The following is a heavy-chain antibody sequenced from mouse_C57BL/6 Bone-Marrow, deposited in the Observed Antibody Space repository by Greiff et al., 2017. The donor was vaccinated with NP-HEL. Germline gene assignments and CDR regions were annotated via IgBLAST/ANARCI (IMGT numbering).Heavy chain of an antibody. D-gene: IGHD4-1*01. CDR1: GFTFSDYG. V-gene: IGHV5-17*01. CDR3: ARGLGWYFDV. CDR2: ISSGSSTI. Sequence: EVQLVESGGGLVKPGGSLKLSCAASGFTFSDYGMHWVRQAPEKGLEWVAYISSGSSTIYYADTVKCRFTISRDNAKNTLFLQMTSLRSEDTAMYYCARGLGWYFDVWGTGTTVTVSS. J-gene: IGHJ1*03.